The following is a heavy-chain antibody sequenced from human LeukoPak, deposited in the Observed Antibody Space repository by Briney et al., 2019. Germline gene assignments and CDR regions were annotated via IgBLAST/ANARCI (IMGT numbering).Heavy chain of an antibody. J-gene: IGHJ4*02. CDR2: IKGGGTSM. V-gene: IGHV3-48*03. D-gene: IGHD3-10*01. CDR3: ARVIGYYGSGRNYYFDC. Sequence: GGSLRLSRAASGFTFGHYEMKWVRQAPGKGLEWISYIKGGGTSMFYADSVEGRFTVSRDNAKNSMYLQMDSLRAEDTAVYFCARVIGYYGSGRNYYFDCWGQGTQATVSS. CDR1: GFTFGHYE.